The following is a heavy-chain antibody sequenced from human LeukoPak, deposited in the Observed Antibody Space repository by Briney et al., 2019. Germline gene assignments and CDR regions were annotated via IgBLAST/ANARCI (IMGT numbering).Heavy chain of an antibody. CDR3: ASEGSSGYVDY. V-gene: IGHV4-30-4*01. J-gene: IGHJ4*02. Sequence: SETLSLTCTVSGGSISSGDYYWGWIRQPPGKGLEWIGYIYYSGSTHYNPSLKSRVTISVDTSKNQFSLKLSSATAADTAVYYCASEGSSGYVDYWGQGTLVTVSS. CDR2: IYYSGST. CDR1: GGSISSGDYY. D-gene: IGHD5-12*01.